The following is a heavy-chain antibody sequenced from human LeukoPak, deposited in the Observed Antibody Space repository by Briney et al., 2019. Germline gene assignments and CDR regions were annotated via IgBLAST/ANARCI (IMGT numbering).Heavy chain of an antibody. V-gene: IGHV3-48*01. D-gene: IGHD2-2*01. Sequence: GGSLSLSCAPSGFILSSYSVKWVRQPPGEGREWVSYIISSSSKIYYADTVKGRFTISRDNAKNSMYLQMDSLRAEDTAVYYCAREQLTVVPAATHYYYYMDVWGKGTTVTVSS. CDR3: AREQLTVVPAATHYYYYMDV. J-gene: IGHJ6*03. CDR2: IISSSSKI. CDR1: GFILSSYS.